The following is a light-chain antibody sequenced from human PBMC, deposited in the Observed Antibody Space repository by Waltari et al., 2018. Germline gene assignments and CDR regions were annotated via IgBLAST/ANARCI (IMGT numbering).Light chain of an antibody. V-gene: IGKV3-15*01. CDR2: TAS. CDR1: QSVNSN. J-gene: IGKJ2*01. CDR3: QQYDNWPPYP. Sequence: EIVMTQSPATLSVSPGDRANISCRASQSVNSNLAWYQQKPGQAPRLLIYTASTSATGVPARFSGSGSGTHFTLTISSLQSEDFAVYYCQQYDNWPPYPFGQGTNLEIK.